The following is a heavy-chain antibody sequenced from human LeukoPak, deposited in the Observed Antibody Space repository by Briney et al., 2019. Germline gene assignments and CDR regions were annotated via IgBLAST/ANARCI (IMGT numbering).Heavy chain of an antibody. Sequence: SQTLSLTCAISGDSVSSNSAAWNWIRQSPSRGLEWLGRTYYRSKWYNDYAVSVKSRITINPDTSKKQFSLQLNSVTPEDTAVYYCARDRIAVAARPHPIPFDYWGQGTLVTVSS. D-gene: IGHD6-19*01. CDR1: GDSVSSNSAA. V-gene: IGHV6-1*01. J-gene: IGHJ4*02. CDR3: ARDRIAVAARPHPIPFDY. CDR2: TYYRSKWYN.